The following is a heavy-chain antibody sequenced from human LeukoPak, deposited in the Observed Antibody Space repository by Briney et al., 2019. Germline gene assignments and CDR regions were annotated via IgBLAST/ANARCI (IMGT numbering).Heavy chain of an antibody. D-gene: IGHD4-23*01. J-gene: IGHJ3*01. V-gene: IGHV1-2*02. CDR3: EGGGNRAFDL. CDR1: GYTFTGYY. Sequence: ASVKVSCKASGYTFTGYYMHWVRQAPGQGLEWMGWINPNSGGTKYAQKFQGRVTMTRDTSISTAYMELSRLTSDDTAVYYCEGGGNRAFDLWGQGTMVTVSS. CDR2: INPNSGGT.